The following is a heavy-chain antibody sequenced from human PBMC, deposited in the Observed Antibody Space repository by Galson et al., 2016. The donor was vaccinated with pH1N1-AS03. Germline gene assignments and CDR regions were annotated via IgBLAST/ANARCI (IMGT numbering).Heavy chain of an antibody. CDR1: GGSISSGAHY. J-gene: IGHJ4*02. Sequence: TLSLTCTVSGGSISSGAHYWSWIRQHAGKGLEWIGPIYYSGSTYYNSSLQGRLTISVDTSTNQFSLKLSSVTAADTAVYYCARADSKSWVIVPAISYYFNNWGQGTRVTVSS. CDR2: IYYSGST. V-gene: IGHV4-31*03. D-gene: IGHD2-21*01. CDR3: ARADSKSWVIVPAISYYFNN.